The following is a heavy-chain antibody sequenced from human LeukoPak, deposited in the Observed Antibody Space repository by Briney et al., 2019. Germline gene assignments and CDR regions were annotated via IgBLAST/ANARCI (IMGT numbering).Heavy chain of an antibody. CDR3: ARYDAVGDYTSFDY. CDR1: GGSISSGDYY. V-gene: IGHV4-30-4*08. CDR2: IYYSGST. Sequence: SQTLSLTWTFSGGSISSGDYYWSWIRQPPGKGLEWIGYIYYSGSTYYNPSLKSRVTISVDTSKNQFSLKLSSVTAADTAVYYCARYDAVGDYTSFDYWGQGTLVTVSS. D-gene: IGHD4-17*01. J-gene: IGHJ4*02.